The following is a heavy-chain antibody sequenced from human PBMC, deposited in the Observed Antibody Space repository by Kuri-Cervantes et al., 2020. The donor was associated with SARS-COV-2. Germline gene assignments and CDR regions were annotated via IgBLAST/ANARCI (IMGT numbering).Heavy chain of an antibody. CDR3: ARVSMAGNDYGDY. CDR2: IYYSGST. D-gene: IGHD5-24*01. V-gene: IGHV4-39*07. Sequence: SETLSLTCTVSGGSINSSSYYWGWIRQPPGKGLEWIGSIYYSGSTYYNPSLKSRVTISVDTSKNQFSLKLSSVTAADTAVYYCARVSMAGNDYGDYWGQGTLVTVSS. J-gene: IGHJ4*02. CDR1: GGSINSSSYY.